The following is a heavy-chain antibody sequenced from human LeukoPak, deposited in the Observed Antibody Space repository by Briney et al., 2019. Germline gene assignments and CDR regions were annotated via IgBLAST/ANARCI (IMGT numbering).Heavy chain of an antibody. CDR3: VKEELPRLWSLGY. CDR2: IRYDGINK. Sequence: PGGSLRLSCAASGFTFSSYGMHWVRQAPGKGLEWVAFIRYDGINKYYTDAVKGRFSISRDNSKNTLYLQMNSLRPEDTAVYHCVKEELPRLWSLGYWGQGTLVTVSS. CDR1: GFTFSSYG. D-gene: IGHD1-26*01. J-gene: IGHJ4*02. V-gene: IGHV3-30*02.